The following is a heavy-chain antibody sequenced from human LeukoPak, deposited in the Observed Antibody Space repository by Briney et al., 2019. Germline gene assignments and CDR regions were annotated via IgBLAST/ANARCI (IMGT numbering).Heavy chain of an antibody. V-gene: IGHV3-23*01. CDR1: GFTFGSYA. CDR2: IGGGGEST. Sequence: GGSLRLSCAASGFTFGSYAMSWVRQAPGKGLEWVSTIGGGGESTYYADSAKGRFTISRDNAKNSLSLQMNSLRAEDTAVYYCARTGRFGDYSHYYYYYAMDVWGQGTTVTVSS. CDR3: ARTGRFGDYSHYYYYYAMDV. D-gene: IGHD4-17*01. J-gene: IGHJ6*02.